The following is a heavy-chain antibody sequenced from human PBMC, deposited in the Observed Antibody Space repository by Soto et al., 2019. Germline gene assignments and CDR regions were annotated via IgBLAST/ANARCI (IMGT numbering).Heavy chain of an antibody. J-gene: IGHJ6*02. CDR2: MNPNSGNT. V-gene: IGHV1-8*01. CDR1: GYTFTSYD. D-gene: IGHD3-10*01. CDR3: ARGSYGSGSYYYYYYGRDV. Sequence: ASVKVSCKASGYTFTSYDINWVRQATGQGLEWMGWMNPNSGNTGYAQKFQGRVTMTRNTSISTAYMELSSLRSEDTAVYYCARGSYGSGSYYYYYYGRDVWGQGTTVTVSS.